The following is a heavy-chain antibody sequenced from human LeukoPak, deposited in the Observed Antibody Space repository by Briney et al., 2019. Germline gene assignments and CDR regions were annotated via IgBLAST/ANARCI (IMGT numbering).Heavy chain of an antibody. J-gene: IGHJ4*02. CDR2: ISYDGSNK. CDR3: ARDKGSRWLQLDYFDY. CDR1: GFTFSSYA. D-gene: IGHD5-24*01. V-gene: IGHV3-30*04. Sequence: PGGSLRLSCAASGFTFSSYAMHWVRQAPGKGLEWVAVISYDGSNKYYADSVKGRFTISRDNPKNTLYLQMNSLRAEDTAVYYCARDKGSRWLQLDYFDYWGQGTLVTVSS.